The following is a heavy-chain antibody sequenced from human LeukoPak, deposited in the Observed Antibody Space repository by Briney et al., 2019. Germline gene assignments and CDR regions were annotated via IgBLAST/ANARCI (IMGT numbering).Heavy chain of an antibody. V-gene: IGHV3-23*01. J-gene: IGHJ4*01. CDR3: ARPVGITNRVMEDY. Sequence: QSGGSLRLSCAASGFTFASYAMSWFRQAPGKGLEWVSSISGSGGNTYYIDSVKGRFTISRDNSKNTLYLQMNSLRAEDTAVYYCARPVGITNRVMEDYWGHGTLVTVSS. CDR1: GFTFASYA. D-gene: IGHD2-8*01. CDR2: ISGSGGNT.